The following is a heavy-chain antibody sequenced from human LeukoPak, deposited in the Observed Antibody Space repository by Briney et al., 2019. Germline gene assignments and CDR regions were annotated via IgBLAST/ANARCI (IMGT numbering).Heavy chain of an antibody. CDR2: INPHTGAA. J-gene: IGHJ4*02. CDR3: ARGKSGYSP. Sequence: ASVKVSCKFSGYTFIENYLHWVRQAPGQGLEWMGLINPHTGAANYSHKFQGRVTMARDTSISTAYMHLTRLKFDDTAIYYCARGKSGYSPWGQGTPVTVSS. D-gene: IGHD3-3*01. CDR1: GYTFIENY. V-gene: IGHV1-2*02.